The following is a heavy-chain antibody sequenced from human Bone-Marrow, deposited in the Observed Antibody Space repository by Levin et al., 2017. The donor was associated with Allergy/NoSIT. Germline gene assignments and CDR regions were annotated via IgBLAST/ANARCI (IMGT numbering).Heavy chain of an antibody. Sequence: ASVKVSCKASGYTFTSYAMNWVRQAPGQGLEWMGWINTNTGNPTYAQGFTGRFVFSLDTSVSTAYLQISSLKAEDTAVYYCARSRVVLPYNWFDPWGQGTLVTVSS. V-gene: IGHV7-4-1*02. D-gene: IGHD2-2*01. CDR2: INTNTGNP. CDR3: ARSRVVLPYNWFDP. CDR1: GYTFTSYA. J-gene: IGHJ5*02.